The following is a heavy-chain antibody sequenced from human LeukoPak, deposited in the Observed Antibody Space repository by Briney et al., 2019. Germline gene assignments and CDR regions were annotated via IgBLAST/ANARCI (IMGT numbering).Heavy chain of an antibody. D-gene: IGHD5-24*01. CDR3: ARGLMAVFKYYYMDV. V-gene: IGHV4-4*07. CDR2: VYTRGSP. Sequence: KTSETLSLTCTVSGASLSGSYWSWIRQSAGKGLEWIGRVYTRGSPDFNPSLKSRVTMSLDTSKNQFSLKLNSVTAADTAVYYCARGLMAVFKYYYMDVWGKGTTVTISS. J-gene: IGHJ6*03. CDR1: GASLSGSY.